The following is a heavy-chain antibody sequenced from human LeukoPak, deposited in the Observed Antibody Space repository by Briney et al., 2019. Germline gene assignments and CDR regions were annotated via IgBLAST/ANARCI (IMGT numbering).Heavy chain of an antibody. CDR2: ISYDGSNK. Sequence: GRSLRLSCAASGFTFSSYGMHWVRQAPGKGLEWVAVISYDGSNKYYADSVKGRFTISRDNSKNTLYLQMNSLRAEDTAVYYCARARDSGYYTYYFDYWGQGTLVTVSS. CDR3: ARARDSGYYTYYFDY. V-gene: IGHV3-30*03. J-gene: IGHJ4*02. CDR1: GFTFSSYG. D-gene: IGHD3-3*01.